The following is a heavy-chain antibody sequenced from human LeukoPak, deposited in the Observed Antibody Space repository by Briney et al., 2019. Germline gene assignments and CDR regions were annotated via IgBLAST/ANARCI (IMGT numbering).Heavy chain of an antibody. Sequence: SETLSLTCTVSGGSISSYYWSWIRQPPGKGLEWIGYIYYSGSTNYNPSLKSRVTISVVTSKNQFSLKLSSVTAADTAVYYCARDGWYDFWSGPDYYYGMDVWGQGTTVTVSS. CDR3: ARDGWYDFWSGPDYYYGMDV. CDR1: GGSISSYY. CDR2: IYYSGST. J-gene: IGHJ6*02. V-gene: IGHV4-59*01. D-gene: IGHD3-3*01.